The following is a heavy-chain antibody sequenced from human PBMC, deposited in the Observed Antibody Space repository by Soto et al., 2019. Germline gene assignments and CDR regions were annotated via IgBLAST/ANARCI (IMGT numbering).Heavy chain of an antibody. V-gene: IGHV1-3*01. CDR3: ASEYCGGDCYSAARYGMDV. CDR2: INAGNGNT. D-gene: IGHD2-21*02. CDR1: GFTFTSYA. Sequence: QVQLVQSGAEVKKRGASVKVSCKACGFTFTSYAMHWVRQAPGQRLEWMGWINAGNGNTKYSQKFQGRVTITRDTSASTAYMELSSPRSEDTAVYYCASEYCGGDCYSAARYGMDVWGQGTTVTVSS. J-gene: IGHJ6*02.